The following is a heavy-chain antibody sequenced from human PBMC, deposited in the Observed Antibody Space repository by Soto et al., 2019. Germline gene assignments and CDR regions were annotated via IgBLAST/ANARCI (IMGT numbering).Heavy chain of an antibody. J-gene: IGHJ6*03. CDR2: INHYGST. CDR3: ARGFSSSRSYYYFYMDV. Sequence: SETLSLTCAVSRGSFSGYYWSWVRQSPGKGLEWIGEINHYGSTNYNPSLKSRVPISVDTSKNHFSLNLGSVTAADTAVYYCARGFSSSRSYYYFYMDVWGKGTTVTVSS. D-gene: IGHD6-13*01. CDR1: RGSFSGYY. V-gene: IGHV4-34*01.